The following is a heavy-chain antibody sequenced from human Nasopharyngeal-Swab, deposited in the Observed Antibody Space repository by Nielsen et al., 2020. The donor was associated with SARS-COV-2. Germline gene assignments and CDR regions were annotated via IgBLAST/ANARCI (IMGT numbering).Heavy chain of an antibody. V-gene: IGHV4-34*01. Sequence: SETLSLTCAVYGGSFSGYYWSWIRQPPEKGLEWIGEINHSGSTNYNPSLKSRVTISVDTSKNQFSLKLSSVTAADTAVYYCARGLYSFDIWGQGTMVTVSS. D-gene: IGHD2-2*02. CDR1: GGSFSGYY. CDR2: INHSGST. CDR3: ARGLYSFDI. J-gene: IGHJ3*02.